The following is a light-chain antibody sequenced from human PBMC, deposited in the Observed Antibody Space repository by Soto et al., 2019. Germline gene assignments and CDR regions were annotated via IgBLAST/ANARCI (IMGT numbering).Light chain of an antibody. Sequence: EIVLTQSPGTLSLSPGERATISCRASQSVSSSYLAWYQQKPGQAPRLLIYGASSRATGIPDRFSGSGSGTDFTLSISRLEPEDLAVYYCQQYGSSSLTFGGGTKVEIK. CDR1: QSVSSSY. CDR3: QQYGSSSLT. V-gene: IGKV3-20*01. CDR2: GAS. J-gene: IGKJ4*01.